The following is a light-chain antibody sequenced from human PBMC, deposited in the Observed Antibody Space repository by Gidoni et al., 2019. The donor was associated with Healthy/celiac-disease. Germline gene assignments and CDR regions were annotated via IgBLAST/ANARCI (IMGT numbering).Light chain of an antibody. CDR1: KLGDKY. V-gene: IGLV3-1*01. Sequence: SYELTQPPSVSVSPGQTASITCSGDKLGDKYACWYQQKPGQSPVLAIYQDSKRPSGIPERFSGSNSGNTATLTISGTQAMDEADYYCQAWDSSTVVFGGGTKLTDL. CDR3: QAWDSSTVV. J-gene: IGLJ2*01. CDR2: QDS.